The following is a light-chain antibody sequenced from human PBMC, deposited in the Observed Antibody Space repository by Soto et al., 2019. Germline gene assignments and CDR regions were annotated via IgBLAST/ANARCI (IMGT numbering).Light chain of an antibody. CDR1: QSVSSSY. J-gene: IGKJ1*01. CDR2: GTS. V-gene: IGKV3-20*01. Sequence: EILLTQSPGTLSLSPGERATLSCRASQSVSSSYLAWYQQKPGQAPRLLIYGTSGRATAIPDRFSGSGSGTDFTLTISRLEPEDFAVYYCQQYGSSSWTFGQGTKVDIK. CDR3: QQYGSSSWT.